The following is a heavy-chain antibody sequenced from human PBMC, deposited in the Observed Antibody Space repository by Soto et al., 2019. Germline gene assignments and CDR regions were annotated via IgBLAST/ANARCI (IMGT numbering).Heavy chain of an antibody. CDR2: INAGNGNT. CDR1: GYTFTSYA. J-gene: IGHJ6*02. V-gene: IGHV1-3*01. CDR3: ARGVRVYYYYGMDV. D-gene: IGHD3-10*01. Sequence: ASVKVSCKASGYTFTSYAMHWVRQAPGQRLEWMGWINAGNGNTKYSQKFQGRVTITRDTSASTAYMELSSLRSEDTAVYYCARGVRVYYYYGMDVWGQGTTVTVSS.